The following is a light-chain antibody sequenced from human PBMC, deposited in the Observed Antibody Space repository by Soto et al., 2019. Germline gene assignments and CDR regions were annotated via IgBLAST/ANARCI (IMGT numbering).Light chain of an antibody. J-gene: IGLJ2*01. CDR3: SSYAGSTTP. V-gene: IGLV2-8*01. CDR1: RSDVGGYNY. Sequence: QSALTQPPSASGSPGQSVTISCTGTRSDVGGYNYVSWYQQHPGKAPKLIIYEVSKRPSGVPDRFSGSKSGNTASLTVSGLQAEDEADCYCSSYAGSTTPFGGGTKLTVL. CDR2: EVS.